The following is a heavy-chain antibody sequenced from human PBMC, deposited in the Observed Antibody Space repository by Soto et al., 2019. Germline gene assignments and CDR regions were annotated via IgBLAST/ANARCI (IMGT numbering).Heavy chain of an antibody. D-gene: IGHD6-13*01. J-gene: IGHJ4*02. CDR3: ARVTDPFSWFNPYYFDS. Sequence: PGGSLRLSCGAPGVTFKDYGMHWVRQAPGKGLEWVAVISYDGKQTYFADSVKGRFTISRDNSKNTLFLQMNSLRGEDTAVYFCARVTDPFSWFNPYYFDSWGQGTLVTVSS. CDR2: ISYDGKQT. V-gene: IGHV3-30*03. CDR1: GVTFKDYG.